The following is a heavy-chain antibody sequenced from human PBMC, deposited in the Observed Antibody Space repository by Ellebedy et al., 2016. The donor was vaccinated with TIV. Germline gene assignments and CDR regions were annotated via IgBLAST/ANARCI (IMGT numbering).Heavy chain of an antibody. CDR1: GFSFGSHW. V-gene: IGHV3-74*01. CDR3: VRDRPHNWFDP. J-gene: IGHJ5*02. Sequence: GESLKISCAASGFSFGSHWMHWIRQAPGKGLLWVAGIDDDGSRTQYADSVRGRFTASRDNAKNMVYLQMNSLRVDDSAIYFCVRDRPHNWFDPWGHGTLVTVPP. CDR2: IDDDGSRT.